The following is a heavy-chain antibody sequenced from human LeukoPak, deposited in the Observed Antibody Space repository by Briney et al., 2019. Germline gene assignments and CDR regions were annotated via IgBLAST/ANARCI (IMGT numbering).Heavy chain of an antibody. CDR3: ARVGGWREHSYYYGMDV. Sequence: GASVKVSCKASGGTFSSYAISWVRPAPGQGLGWMGRIIPILGIANYAQKFQGRVTITADKPTSTAYMELSSLRSEDTAVYYCARVGGWREHSYYYGMDVWGQGTTVTVSS. D-gene: IGHD6-19*01. CDR2: IIPILGIA. J-gene: IGHJ6*02. CDR1: GGTFSSYA. V-gene: IGHV1-69*04.